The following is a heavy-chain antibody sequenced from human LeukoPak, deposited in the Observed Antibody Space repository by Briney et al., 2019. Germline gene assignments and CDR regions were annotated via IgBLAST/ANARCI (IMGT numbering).Heavy chain of an antibody. V-gene: IGHV3-23*01. CDR1: GFTFSSYA. Sequence: GGSLRLSCAASGFTFSSYAMSWVRQAPGKGLEWVSAISGSGGSTYYADSVKGRFTISRDNSKNTLYLQMNSLRAEDTAVYYCAKFRSSDYEVNYYYGMDVWGQGTTVTVSS. J-gene: IGHJ6*02. CDR2: ISGSGGST. D-gene: IGHD4-17*01. CDR3: AKFRSSDYEVNYYYGMDV.